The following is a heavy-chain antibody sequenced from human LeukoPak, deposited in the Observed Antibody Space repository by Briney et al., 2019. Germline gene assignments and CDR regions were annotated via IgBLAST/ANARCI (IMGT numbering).Heavy chain of an antibody. D-gene: IGHD3-10*01. J-gene: IGHJ3*02. Sequence: GGSLRLSCAASEFTFSSYGMHWVRQAPGKGLEWVAFIHYDGSNTYYADSVKGRFTISRDNSKDMVYLQMNSLRAEDTAVYYCARVAHYYGGDAFDIWGQGTMVTVSS. CDR2: IHYDGSNT. V-gene: IGHV3-30*02. CDR1: EFTFSSYG. CDR3: ARVAHYYGGDAFDI.